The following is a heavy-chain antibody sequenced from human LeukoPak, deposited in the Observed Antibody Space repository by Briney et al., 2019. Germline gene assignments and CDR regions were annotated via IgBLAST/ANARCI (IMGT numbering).Heavy chain of an antibody. V-gene: IGHV1-69*13. J-gene: IGHJ1*01. CDR3: ARDSSEFRSLIPH. Sequence: SVNVSCKASGGTFSAYAITWVGQAPGQGLEWMGGITPIFGAANYAQKFQGRVTITADGSTNTAYMELSSLRSEDTAVYYCARDSSEFRSLIPHWGQGTLVTVSS. CDR1: GGTFSAYA. CDR2: ITPIFGAA. D-gene: IGHD2-21*01.